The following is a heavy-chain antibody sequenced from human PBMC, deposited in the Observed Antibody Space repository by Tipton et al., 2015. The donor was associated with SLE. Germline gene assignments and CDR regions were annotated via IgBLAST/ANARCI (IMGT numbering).Heavy chain of an antibody. D-gene: IGHD2-15*01. CDR1: GYSFTTYG. J-gene: IGHJ4*02. CDR2: INVNTGNT. Sequence: QSGAEVKKAGAPVKVSCKASGYSFTTYGISWVRQAPGQGLEWMGWINVNTGNTKYSQKFQGRVTVTTDTSARTAYMELRSLRSDDTAMYYCARTPLGGNDYWGQGTRVIVSS. V-gene: IGHV1-18*01. CDR3: ARTPLGGNDY.